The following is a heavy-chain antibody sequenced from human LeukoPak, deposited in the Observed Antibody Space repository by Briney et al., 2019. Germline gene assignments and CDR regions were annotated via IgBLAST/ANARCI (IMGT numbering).Heavy chain of an antibody. CDR2: ISGSGGRT. Sequence: PGGSLRLSCAASGFTFTTNAMSWVRQAPGKGLEWVSGISGSGGRTFYADSVKGRFTISRDNSKTTLYLQMNSLRAEDTAVYYCAKDSWRDQLPFSFDHWGQGTLVIVSS. D-gene: IGHD1-1*01. J-gene: IGHJ4*02. V-gene: IGHV3-23*01. CDR3: AKDSWRDQLPFSFDH. CDR1: GFTFTTNA.